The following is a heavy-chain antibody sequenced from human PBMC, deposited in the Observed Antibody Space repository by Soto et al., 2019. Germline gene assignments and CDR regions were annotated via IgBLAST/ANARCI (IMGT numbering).Heavy chain of an antibody. CDR1: GYSFTSYW. J-gene: IGHJ6*02. CDR2: IYPGDSDT. CDR3: ARSQQQLGTYYYYYGMDV. V-gene: IGHV5-51*01. Sequence: GESLKISCKGSGYSFTSYWIGWVRQMPGKGLEWMGIIYPGDSDTRYSPSFQGQVTISADKSISTAYLQWSSLKASDTAMYYCARSQQQLGTYYYYYGMDVWGQGTTVTVS. D-gene: IGHD6-13*01.